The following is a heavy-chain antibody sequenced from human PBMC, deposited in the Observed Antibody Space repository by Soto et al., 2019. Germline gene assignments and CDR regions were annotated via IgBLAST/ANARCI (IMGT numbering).Heavy chain of an antibody. CDR3: AKGLYYYDSSGYRLFDY. Sequence: PWGSLRLSWAACGFMFNNYAMSWGRQAPGKGLEWVSTVSVSGGTTYYADSLKGRFAISRDNSKKTVYLQMNRLRADDTAIYYCAKGLYYYDSSGYRLFDYWGQGTLVTVSS. CDR2: VSVSGGTT. V-gene: IGHV3-23*01. CDR1: GFMFNNYA. D-gene: IGHD3-22*01. J-gene: IGHJ4*02.